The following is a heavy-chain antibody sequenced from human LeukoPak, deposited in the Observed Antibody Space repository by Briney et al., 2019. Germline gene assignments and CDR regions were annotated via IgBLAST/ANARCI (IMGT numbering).Heavy chain of an antibody. CDR1: GGSISSSSYY. V-gene: IGHV4-39*02. J-gene: IGHJ4*02. CDR2: FYYSSST. D-gene: IGHD6-13*01. CDR3: ARLGYRSSLDY. Sequence: SETLSLTCTVSGGSISSSSYYWGWIRQPPGRGREWIWSFYYSSSTYHTPSLKSRVTISVHTSKNHFSLKLSSVTAADTAVYYCARLGYRSSLDYWGQGTLVTVSS.